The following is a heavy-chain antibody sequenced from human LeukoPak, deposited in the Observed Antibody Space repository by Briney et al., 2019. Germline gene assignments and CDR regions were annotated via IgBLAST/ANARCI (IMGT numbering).Heavy chain of an antibody. CDR2: IYYSGST. J-gene: IGHJ4*02. Sequence: SETLSLTCTVSGGSISSYYWSWIRQPPGKGLEWIGYIYYSGSTNYNPSLKSRVTISVDTSKNQFSLKLSSVTAADTAVYYCARARESGSYSPFDYWGQGTLVTVSS. CDR1: GGSISSYY. CDR3: ARARESGSYSPFDY. D-gene: IGHD1-26*01. V-gene: IGHV4-59*12.